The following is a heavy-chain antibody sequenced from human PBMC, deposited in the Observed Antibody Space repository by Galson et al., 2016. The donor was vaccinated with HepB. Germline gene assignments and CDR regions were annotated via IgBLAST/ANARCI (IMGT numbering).Heavy chain of an antibody. CDR1: GYTFSNYG. J-gene: IGHJ2*01. Sequence: TVKVSCKASGYTFSNYGISWVRQAPGQGLEWMGWVSTYNGNTEYAQKQQGRVTMTTDTTTSTAYMEVRSLRPDDTAVYYCARGQIYWYFDLWGRGTHVTVSS. V-gene: IGHV1-18*01. CDR3: ARGQIYWYFDL. CDR2: VSTYNGNT.